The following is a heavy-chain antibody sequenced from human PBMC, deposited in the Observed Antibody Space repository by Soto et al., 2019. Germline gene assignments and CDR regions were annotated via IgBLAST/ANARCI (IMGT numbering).Heavy chain of an antibody. J-gene: IGHJ6*02. Sequence: KPSETLSLTCAVYGGSFSGYYWTWIRQAPGKGLEWIGEINHSGGTNYNSSLKSRVTISVDTSKNQFSLILYSVTAADTAVYYCARDRQYYHFWGGYQNEGTYDMDFWGQGTTVTASS. V-gene: IGHV4-34*01. CDR3: ARDRQYYHFWGGYQNEGTYDMDF. D-gene: IGHD3-3*02. CDR1: GGSFSGYY. CDR2: INHSGGT.